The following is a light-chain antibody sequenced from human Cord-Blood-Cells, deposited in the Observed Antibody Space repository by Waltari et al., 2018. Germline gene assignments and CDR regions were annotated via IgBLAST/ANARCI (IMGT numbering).Light chain of an antibody. J-gene: IGLJ1*01. V-gene: IGLV1-40*01. Sequence: QSVLTQPPSVSGAAGQRVTIPCTGTSSTIGAGYDVHSDPQLPGPAPKLLIYVNSNRPSGVPDRFSGSKSGTSASLAITGLQAEDEADYYCQSYDSSLSGYVFGTGTKVTVL. CDR3: QSYDSSLSGYV. CDR2: VNS. CDR1: SSTIGAGYD.